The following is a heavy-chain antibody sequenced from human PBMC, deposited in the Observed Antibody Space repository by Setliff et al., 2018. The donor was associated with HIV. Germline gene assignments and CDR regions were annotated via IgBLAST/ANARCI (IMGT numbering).Heavy chain of an antibody. D-gene: IGHD6-13*01. CDR3: AIAKTQL. CDR2: IRGDGTHT. J-gene: IGHJ4*02. CDR1: GFSFSSYG. V-gene: IGHV3-74*01. Sequence: PGGSLRLSCAASGFSFSSYGMHWIRQAPGEGLVWVSRIRGDGTHTDYADSVKGRFTISRDNSKNTLYLQMHSLRAEDTATYYCAIAKTQLWGQGT.